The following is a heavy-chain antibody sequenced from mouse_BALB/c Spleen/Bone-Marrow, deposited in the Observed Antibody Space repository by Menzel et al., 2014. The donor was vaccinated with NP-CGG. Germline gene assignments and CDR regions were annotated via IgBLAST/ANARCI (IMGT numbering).Heavy chain of an antibody. CDR2: VNPYNDGT. J-gene: IGHJ2*01. V-gene: IGHV1-14*01. CDR1: GYTFTSYV. Sequence: EVKLVESGPELVKPGASVKMSCKASGYTFTSYVMHWVKQKPGQGLEWIGYVNPYNDGTKYNEKFKGKATLTSDKSSSTAYMELSSLTSEDSAVYYCARRGRIAEALGYWGQGTTLTVSS. CDR3: ARRGRIAEALGY. D-gene: IGHD6-1*01.